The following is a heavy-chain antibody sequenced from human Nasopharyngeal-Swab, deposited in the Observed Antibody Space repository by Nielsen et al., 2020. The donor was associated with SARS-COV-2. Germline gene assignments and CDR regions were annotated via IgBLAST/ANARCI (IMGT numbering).Heavy chain of an antibody. J-gene: IGHJ6*02. D-gene: IGHD5-18*01. V-gene: IGHV3-48*02. CDR2: ISSSSSTI. CDR1: GFTFSSYS. CDR3: ARGETAMAKYYYYGMDV. Sequence: GESLKISCAASGFTFSSYSMNWVRQAPGKGLEWVSYISSSSSTIYYADSVKGRFTISRDNAKNSLYLQMNSLRDEDTAVYYCARGETAMAKYYYYGMDVWGQGTTVTVS.